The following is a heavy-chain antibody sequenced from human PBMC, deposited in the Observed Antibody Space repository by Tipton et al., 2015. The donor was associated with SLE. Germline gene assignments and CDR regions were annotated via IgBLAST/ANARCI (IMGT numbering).Heavy chain of an antibody. CDR1: GGSISSYY. Sequence: TLSLTCTVSGGSISSYYWSWIRQPHGKGLEWIGYIYTSGSTNYNPSLKSRVTISVDTSKNQFSLKLSSVTAADTAVSYCARGGSVRGFSLYYFDYWGQRTLVTVSS. J-gene: IGHJ4*02. V-gene: IGHV4-4*08. CDR3: ARGGSVRGFSLYYFDY. D-gene: IGHD3-16*01. CDR2: IYTSGST.